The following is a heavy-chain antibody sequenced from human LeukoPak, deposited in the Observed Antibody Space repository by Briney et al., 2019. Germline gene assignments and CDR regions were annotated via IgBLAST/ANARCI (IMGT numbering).Heavy chain of an antibody. CDR1: GGTFSSYA. V-gene: IGHV1-69*06. CDR2: IIPIFETA. D-gene: IGHD6-13*01. J-gene: IGHJ6*03. CDR3: ARDDSSSWYKGFYYYYYYMDV. Sequence: GASVKVSCKASGGTFSSYAISWVRQAPGHGLEWMGGIIPIFETANYAQKFQGRVTITADKSTSTAYMELRSLRSDDTAVYYCARDDSSSWYKGFYYYYYYMDVWGKGTTVTISS.